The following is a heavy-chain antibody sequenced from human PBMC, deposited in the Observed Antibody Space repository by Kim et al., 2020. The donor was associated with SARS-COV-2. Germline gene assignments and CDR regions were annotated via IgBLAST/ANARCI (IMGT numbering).Heavy chain of an antibody. CDR2: ISYDGSNK. J-gene: IGHJ2*01. CDR1: GFTFSSYA. D-gene: IGHD2-15*01. Sequence: GGSLRLSCAASGFTFSSYAMHWVRQAPGKGLEWVAVISYDGSNKYYADSVKGRFTISRDNSKNTLYLQMNSLRAEDTAVYYCARSNRGSGVRGYFDLWGRGTLVTVSS. V-gene: IGHV3-30*04. CDR3: ARSNRGSGVRGYFDL.